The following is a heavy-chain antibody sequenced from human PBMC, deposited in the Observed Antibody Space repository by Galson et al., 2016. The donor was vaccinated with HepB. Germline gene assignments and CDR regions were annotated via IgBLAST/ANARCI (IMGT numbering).Heavy chain of an antibody. CDR2: ISGSGGST. Sequence: SLRLSCAASGFSFSNYAISWVRQTPGKGLEWVSAISGSGGSTYYADSVKGRFTISRDNSKNTLYLQMNSLRAEDTAVYYCAKEGRDILTGYYNGDAFDIWGQGTMVTVSS. CDR3: AKEGRDILTGYYNGDAFDI. CDR1: GFSFSNYA. J-gene: IGHJ3*02. D-gene: IGHD3-9*01. V-gene: IGHV3-23*01.